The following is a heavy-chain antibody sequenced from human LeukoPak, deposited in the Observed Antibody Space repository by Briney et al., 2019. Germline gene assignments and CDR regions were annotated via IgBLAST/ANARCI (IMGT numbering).Heavy chain of an antibody. V-gene: IGHV4-59*01. Sequence: SETLSLTCTVSGGSISSYYWSWIRQPPGKGLEWIGYIYYSGSTNYNPSLKSRVTISVDTSKNQFSLKLSSVTAADTAVYYCTTGFIQSLTMIVNYWGQGTLVTVSS. D-gene: IGHD3-22*01. CDR3: TTGFIQSLTMIVNY. CDR2: IYYSGST. J-gene: IGHJ4*02. CDR1: GGSISSYY.